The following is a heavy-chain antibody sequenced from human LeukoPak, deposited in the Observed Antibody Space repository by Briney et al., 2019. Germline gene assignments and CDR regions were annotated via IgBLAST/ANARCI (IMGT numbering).Heavy chain of an antibody. V-gene: IGHV5-51*01. CDR2: IYPGDSDT. J-gene: IGHJ6*03. CDR1: GSSFTSYW. CDR3: AAYYDSSGYYYGKYYYYYMDV. Sequence: GESLKISCQGSGSSFTSYWIGWVRQMPGKGLEWMGIIYPGDSDTRYSPSFQGQVTISADKSISTAYPQWSSLKASDTAMYYCAAYYDSSGYYYGKYYYYYMDVWGKGTTVTVSS. D-gene: IGHD3-22*01.